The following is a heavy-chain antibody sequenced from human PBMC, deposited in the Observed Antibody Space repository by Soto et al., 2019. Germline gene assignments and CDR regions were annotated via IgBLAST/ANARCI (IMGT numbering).Heavy chain of an antibody. CDR1: GYTFSNYA. CDR2: INAGNGNT. J-gene: IGHJ5*02. V-gene: IGHV1-3*01. CDR3: ARDHPYYDILTGYSWNWFDP. Sequence: ASVKVSCKASGYTFSNYAMHWVRQAPGQRLEWMGWINAGNGNTKYSQKFQGRVTITRDTSASTAYMELSSLRSEDTAVYYCARDHPYYDILTGYSWNWFDPWG. D-gene: IGHD3-9*01.